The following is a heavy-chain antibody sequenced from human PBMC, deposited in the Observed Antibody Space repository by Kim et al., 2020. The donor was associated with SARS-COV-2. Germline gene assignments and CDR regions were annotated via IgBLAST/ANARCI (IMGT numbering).Heavy chain of an antibody. J-gene: IGHJ6*02. CDR3: AKDGLFYYGMDV. Sequence: GGSLRLSCGGSGFTFINYAMNWVRQAPGKGLEGVSSISGSGDSTYYGDSVKGRFTISRDNSKNMLYLQMNSLRAEDTAVYYCAKDGLFYYGMDVWGQGTAVTVSS. V-gene: IGHV3-23*01. CDR1: GFTFINYA. CDR2: ISGSGDST.